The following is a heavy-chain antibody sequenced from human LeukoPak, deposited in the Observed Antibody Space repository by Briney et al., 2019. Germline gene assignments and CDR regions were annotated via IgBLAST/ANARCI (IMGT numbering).Heavy chain of an antibody. J-gene: IGHJ6*03. CDR1: GYTFTNYA. Sequence: GASVKVSCKASGYTFTNYAMHWVRQAPGQRLEWMGWINAGHGNTKYSQEFQGRVTINADEFTSTVYMELYSLTSEDTAVYYCARDRGYSYAKKSSYYYYMDVWGKGTTVTISS. V-gene: IGHV1-3*03. CDR3: ARDRGYSYAKKSSYYYYMDV. CDR2: INAGHGNT. D-gene: IGHD5-18*01.